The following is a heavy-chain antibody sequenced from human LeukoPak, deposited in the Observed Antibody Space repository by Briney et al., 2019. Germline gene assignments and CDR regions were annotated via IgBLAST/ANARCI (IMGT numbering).Heavy chain of an antibody. CDR1: GGCISSYY. CDR3: ARVYGSGSYYYYYYYYMDV. Sequence: SETLSLTCTVSGGCISSYYWSWIRQPAGEGLEWIGRIYTSGSTNYNPSLKSRVTISVDKSKNQFSLKLSSVTAADTAVYYCARVYGSGSYYYYYYYYMDVWGKGTTVTVSS. D-gene: IGHD3-10*01. V-gene: IGHV4-4*07. J-gene: IGHJ6*03. CDR2: IYTSGST.